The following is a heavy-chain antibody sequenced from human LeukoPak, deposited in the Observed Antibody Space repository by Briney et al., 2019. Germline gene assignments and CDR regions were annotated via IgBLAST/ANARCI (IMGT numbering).Heavy chain of an antibody. CDR2: ISSSGSTV. Sequence: GGSLRLSCAASGFTFSDYYMSWIRQAPGKGLEWVSYISSSGSTVYYADSVKGRFTISRDNAKNSLYLQMNSLRAEDTAVYYCARVLDYGDSFDYWGQGTLVTVSS. J-gene: IGHJ4*02. CDR1: GFTFSDYY. CDR3: ARVLDYGDSFDY. V-gene: IGHV3-11*01. D-gene: IGHD4-17*01.